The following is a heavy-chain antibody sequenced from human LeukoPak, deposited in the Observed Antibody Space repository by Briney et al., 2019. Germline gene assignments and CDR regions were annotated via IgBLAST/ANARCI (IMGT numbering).Heavy chain of an antibody. CDR3: ASGSLDLDTMVRGVIIGAFDI. Sequence: ASVKVSCKASGYTFTSYGISWVRQAPGQGLEWMGWINTNTGNPTYAQGFTGRFVFSLDTSVSTAYLQISSLKAEDTAVYYCASGSLDLDTMVRGVIIGAFDIWGQGTMVTVSS. J-gene: IGHJ3*02. CDR1: GYTFTSYG. D-gene: IGHD3-10*01. CDR2: INTNTGNP. V-gene: IGHV7-4-1*02.